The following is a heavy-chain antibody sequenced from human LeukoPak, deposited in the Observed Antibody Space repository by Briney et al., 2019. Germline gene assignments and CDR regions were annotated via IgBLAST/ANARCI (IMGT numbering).Heavy chain of an antibody. J-gene: IGHJ4*02. CDR1: GGSISSGSYY. D-gene: IGHD6-13*01. CDR2: IYTSGST. CDR3: ARDQGSSSWHTFDY. V-gene: IGHV4-61*02. Sequence: SETLSLTCTVSGGSISSGSYYWSWIRQPAGRGLEWIVRIYTSGSTNYNPSLKSRVTISVDTSKNQFSLKLSSVTAADTAVYYCARDQGSSSWHTFDYWGQGTLVTVSS.